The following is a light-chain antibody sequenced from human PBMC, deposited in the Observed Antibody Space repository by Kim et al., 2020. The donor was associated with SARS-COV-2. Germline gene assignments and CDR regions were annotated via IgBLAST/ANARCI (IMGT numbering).Light chain of an antibody. J-gene: IGKJ1*01. CDR1: KSSRSSY. Sequence: CPEEKATFPCRTSKSSRSSYVAWYQQNPGQSPRLLIHDASSRATGIPDRFSGSGSGTDFTLTISRLEPEDFAVYFCQQYSSSPWTFGQGTKVEIK. CDR2: DAS. V-gene: IGKV3-20*01. CDR3: QQYSSSPWT.